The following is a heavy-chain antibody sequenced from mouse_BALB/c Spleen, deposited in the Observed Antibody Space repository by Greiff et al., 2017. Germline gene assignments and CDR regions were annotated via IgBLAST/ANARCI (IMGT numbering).Heavy chain of an antibody. J-gene: IGHJ4*01. CDR3: ARDDYYGNFYAMDY. V-gene: IGHV1-20*02. D-gene: IGHD2-1*01. CDR2: INPYNGDT. Sequence: VQLKQSGPELVKPGASVKISCKASGYSFTGYFMNWVMQSHGKSLEWIGRINPYNGDTFYNQKFKGKATLTVDKSSSTAHMELRSLASEDSAVYYCARDDYYGNFYAMDYWGQGTSVTVSS. CDR1: GYSFTGYF.